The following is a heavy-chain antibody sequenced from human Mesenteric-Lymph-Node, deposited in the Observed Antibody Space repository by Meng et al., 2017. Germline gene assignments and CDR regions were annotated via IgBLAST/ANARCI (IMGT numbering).Heavy chain of an antibody. CDR1: GGTFSSYA. CDR3: ARDYGDYVDDAFAI. CDR2: ISAYNGNT. J-gene: IGHJ3*02. V-gene: IGHV1-18*01. Sequence: ASVKVSCKASGGTFSSYAISWVRQAPGQGLEWMGWISAYNGNTNYAQKLQGRVTMTTDTSTSTAYMELRSLRSDDTAVYYCARDYGDYVDDAFAIWGQGKRV. D-gene: IGHD4-17*01.